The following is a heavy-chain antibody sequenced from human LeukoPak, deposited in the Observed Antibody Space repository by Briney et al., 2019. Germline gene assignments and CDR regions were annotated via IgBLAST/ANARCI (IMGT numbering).Heavy chain of an antibody. CDR3: ARTLYSSSSLFGY. D-gene: IGHD6-6*01. CDR1: GGSISSGDYY. V-gene: IGHV4-30-4*01. Sequence: SETLSLTCTVSGGSISSGDYYWSWIRQPPGKGLEWIGYIYYSGSTYYNPSLKSRVTISVDTSKNQFSLKLSSVTAADTAVYYCARTLYSSSSLFGYWGQGTLVTVSS. J-gene: IGHJ4*02. CDR2: IYYSGST.